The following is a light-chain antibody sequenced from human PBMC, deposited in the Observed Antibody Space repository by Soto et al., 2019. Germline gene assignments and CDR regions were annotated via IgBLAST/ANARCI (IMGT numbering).Light chain of an antibody. V-gene: IGLV3-1*01. CDR3: QAWDSSTVV. J-gene: IGLJ2*01. Sequence: SYEPTQPPSVSVSPGQTASITCSGDKLGDKYAFWYQQKPGQSPVLVIYQDSKRPSGIPERFSGSNSGNTATLTISGTQAMDEADYYCQAWDSSTVVFGGGTKLTVL. CDR2: QDS. CDR1: KLGDKY.